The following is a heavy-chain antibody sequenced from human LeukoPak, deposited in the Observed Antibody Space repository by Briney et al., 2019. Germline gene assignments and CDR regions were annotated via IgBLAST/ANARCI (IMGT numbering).Heavy chain of an antibody. J-gene: IGHJ4*02. D-gene: IGHD4-17*01. CDR3: ARDYGDQGYLDY. V-gene: IGHV3-21*01. CDR2: ISSSSSYI. Sequence: GGSLRLSCAASGFTSSSYSMNWVRQAPGKGLEWVSAISSSSSYIYYADSVKGRFTTSRDNAKNSLYLQMNSLRAEDTAVYYCARDYGDQGYLDYWGQGTLVTVSS. CDR1: GFTSSSYS.